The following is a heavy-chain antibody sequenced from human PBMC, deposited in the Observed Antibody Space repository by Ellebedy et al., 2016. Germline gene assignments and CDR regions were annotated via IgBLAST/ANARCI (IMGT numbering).Heavy chain of an antibody. CDR1: GYTFTSYA. Sequence: ASVKVSCKASGYTFTSYAISWVRQPPGQGLEWMGWISTYDGNTNYAQNLQGRVTMTTDTSTGTVYMELRSLISDDTAVYYCARDSGRASHFRTCGDYWGQGTLVTVSS. CDR2: ISTYDGNT. J-gene: IGHJ4*02. V-gene: IGHV1-18*01. D-gene: IGHD1-14*01. CDR3: ARDSGRASHFRTCGDY.